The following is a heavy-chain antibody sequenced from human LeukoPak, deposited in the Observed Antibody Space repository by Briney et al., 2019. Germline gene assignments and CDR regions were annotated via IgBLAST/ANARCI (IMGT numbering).Heavy chain of an antibody. CDR2: ISTRGDST. Sequence: PGGSLRLSCAASGFTFSSYAMSWVRQAPGKGLEWVSAISTRGDSTSYADSVKGRFTISRDNSKNTLDLQMNNLRGEDTAVYYCAKNLWRLPAAPFRGADYWGQGTLVTVSS. CDR3: AKNLWRLPAAPFRGADY. D-gene: IGHD2-2*01. V-gene: IGHV3-23*01. CDR1: GFTFSSYA. J-gene: IGHJ4*02.